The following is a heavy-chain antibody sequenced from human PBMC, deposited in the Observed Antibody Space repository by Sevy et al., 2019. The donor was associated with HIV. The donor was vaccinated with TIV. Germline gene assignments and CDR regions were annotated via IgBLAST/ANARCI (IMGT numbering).Heavy chain of an antibody. CDR1: GGSISGYY. V-gene: IGHV4-59*01. Sequence: SETLSLTCTVSGGSISGYYWSWIRQPPGKGLEWIGYISYSGSTNYNPGLKSRVTISVDTSKNQFSLKLSSVTAADTAVYYCARSRVITGTFDYWGQGTLVTVSS. D-gene: IGHD1-20*01. CDR2: ISYSGST. CDR3: ARSRVITGTFDY. J-gene: IGHJ4*02.